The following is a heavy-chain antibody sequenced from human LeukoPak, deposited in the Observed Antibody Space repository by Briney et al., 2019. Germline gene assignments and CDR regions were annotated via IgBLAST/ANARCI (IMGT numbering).Heavy chain of an antibody. V-gene: IGHV1-46*01. CDR1: GYTFTSYY. CDR3: ATDRDQLGASPKGSYYYGMDV. J-gene: IGHJ6*02. D-gene: IGHD2-2*01. CDR2: INPSGGST. Sequence: ASVKVSCKASGYTFTSYYMHWVRQAPGQGLEWMGIINPSGGSTSYAQKFQGRVTMTEDTSTDTAYMELISLRSEDTAVYYCATDRDQLGASPKGSYYYGMDVWGQGTTVTVSS.